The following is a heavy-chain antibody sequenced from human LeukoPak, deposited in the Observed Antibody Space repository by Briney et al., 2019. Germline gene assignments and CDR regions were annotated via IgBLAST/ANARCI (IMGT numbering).Heavy chain of an antibody. CDR2: IKEDGSEK. Sequence: GGSLRLSCAASGFTFSSYWMSWVRQAPGKGLEWVANIKEDGSEKYYVDSVKGRFTTSRDNAKNSLYLQMNSLRAEDTAVYYCTRQKMATLSPDGFDIWGQGTMVTVSS. D-gene: IGHD5-24*01. J-gene: IGHJ3*02. CDR1: GFTFSSYW. V-gene: IGHV3-7*01. CDR3: TRQKMATLSPDGFDI.